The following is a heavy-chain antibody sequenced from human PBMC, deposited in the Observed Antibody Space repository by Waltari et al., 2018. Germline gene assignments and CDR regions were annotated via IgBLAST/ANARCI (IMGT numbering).Heavy chain of an antibody. V-gene: IGHV4-34*01. Sequence: QVQLQQWGAGLLKPSETLSLTCAVYGGSFSGYYWSWIRQPPGKGLEWIGEINHSGSTNYNPSLKSRVTISVDTSKNQFSLKLSSVTAADTAVYYCARLSRSSSSNYYYYYMDVWGKGTTVTVSS. CDR3: ARLSRSSSSNYYYYYMDV. D-gene: IGHD6-6*01. CDR1: GGSFSGYY. J-gene: IGHJ6*03. CDR2: INHSGST.